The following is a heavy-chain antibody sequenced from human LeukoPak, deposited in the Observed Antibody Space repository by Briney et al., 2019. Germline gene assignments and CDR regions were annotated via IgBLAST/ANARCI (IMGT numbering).Heavy chain of an antibody. V-gene: IGHV1-3*01. CDR2: INVGSSHT. D-gene: IGHD2-2*01. J-gene: IGHJ4*02. Sequence: ASVKVSCKASGYTFSSYAIHWVRPAPGQRLEWMGWINVGSSHTKYSQNFQGRLTITRDTSASTAYMELSSLRSEDTAMYFCAREMFGTSRPSDFWGQGTLVTVSS. CDR1: GYTFSSYA. CDR3: AREMFGTSRPSDF.